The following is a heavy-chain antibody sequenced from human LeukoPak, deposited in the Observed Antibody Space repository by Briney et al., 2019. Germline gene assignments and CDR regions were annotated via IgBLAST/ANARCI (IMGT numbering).Heavy chain of an antibody. CDR3: ARHRYCNSSSCYAFDY. V-gene: IGHV4-39*01. CDR2: NYYTGSA. J-gene: IGHJ4*02. CDR1: GASITSSSFY. Sequence: SETLSLTCSVSGASITSSSFYWGWIRQPPGKGLEWIGRNYYTGSAAYNPSLKSRVTISVDTSKNQFSLKLTSVTAADAAVYYCARHRYCNSSSCYAFDYWGQGTLVTVSS. D-gene: IGHD2-2*01.